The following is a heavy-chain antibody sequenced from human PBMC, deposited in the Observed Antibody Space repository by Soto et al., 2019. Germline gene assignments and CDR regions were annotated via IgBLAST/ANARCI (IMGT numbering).Heavy chain of an antibody. CDR3: ARATLLGYCSGGSCYSDYYYGMDV. Sequence: GASVKVSCKASGYTFTNYGISWVRQAPGQGLEWMGWISAYNGNTNYAQKLQGRVTMTTDTSTSTAYMELRSLRSDDTAVYYCARATLLGYCSGGSCYSDYYYGMDVWGQGTTVTVSS. V-gene: IGHV1-18*01. CDR1: GYTFTNYG. D-gene: IGHD2-15*01. CDR2: ISAYNGNT. J-gene: IGHJ6*02.